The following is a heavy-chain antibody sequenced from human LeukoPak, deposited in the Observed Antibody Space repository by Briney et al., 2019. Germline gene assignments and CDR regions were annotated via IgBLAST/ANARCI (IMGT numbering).Heavy chain of an antibody. CDR1: GFTFSSYW. V-gene: IGHV3-7*01. CDR2: IKQDGSEK. J-gene: IGHJ6*03. CDR3: ARDQGSGINYYYYYMDV. D-gene: IGHD3-10*01. Sequence: GGSLRLSCAASGFTFSSYWLSWVRQAPGKGLEWVANIKQDGSEKYYVDSVRGRFTISRDNAKNSLYLQMNSLRAEDTAVYYCARDQGSGINYYYYYMDVWGKGTTVTVSS.